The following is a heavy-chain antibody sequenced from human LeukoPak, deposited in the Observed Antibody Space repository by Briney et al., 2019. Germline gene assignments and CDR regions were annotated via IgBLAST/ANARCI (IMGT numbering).Heavy chain of an antibody. CDR3: ASPPADYYDSRDYFDY. D-gene: IGHD3-22*01. Sequence: GGSLRLSCAASGFTFSTHGMHWVRQAPGKGLEWVAVISYDGGDKYHADSVKGRFTISRDNSKNTLYLQMNSLRAEDTAVYYCASPPADYYDSRDYFDYWGQGTLVTVPS. J-gene: IGHJ4*02. CDR1: GFTFSTHG. V-gene: IGHV3-30*03. CDR2: ISYDGGDK.